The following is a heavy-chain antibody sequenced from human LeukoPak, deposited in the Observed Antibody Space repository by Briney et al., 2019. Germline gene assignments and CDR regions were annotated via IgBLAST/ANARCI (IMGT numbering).Heavy chain of an antibody. CDR1: DGSMSNHY. CDR3: ARRRDGYNPGSKWFDP. V-gene: IGHV4-59*08. CDR2: IYYTGST. J-gene: IGHJ5*02. Sequence: SETLSLTRTVSDGSMSNHYWSWIRQPPGKGLEYIGYIYYTGSTNYNTSLKSRVTISVDTSKNQFSLKLSSVTAADTAVYYCARRRDGYNPGSKWFDPWGQGTLVTVSS. D-gene: IGHD5-24*01.